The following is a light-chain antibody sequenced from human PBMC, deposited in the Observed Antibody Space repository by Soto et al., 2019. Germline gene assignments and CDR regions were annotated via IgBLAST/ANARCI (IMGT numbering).Light chain of an antibody. J-gene: IGKJ3*01. CDR3: LHYNTYPWS. V-gene: IGKV1-16*01. CDR1: HDINTY. Sequence: DIQLTQSPPSLSASVGDRVTITCRASHDINTYLAWFQQRPGKAPKSLIYAASSLHSGVPSRFSGSGSGTDFPLPLNRLPPEEVAGYYCLHYNTYPWSFGPGTQVDI. CDR2: AAS.